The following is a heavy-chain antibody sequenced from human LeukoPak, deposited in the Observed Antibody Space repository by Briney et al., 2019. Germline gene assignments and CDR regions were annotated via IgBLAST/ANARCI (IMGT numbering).Heavy chain of an antibody. CDR2: IYADGRT. CDR1: GITVNNEY. CDR3: VRSVFS. D-gene: IGHD2-8*01. Sequence: GGSLRLSCAASGITVNNEYMYWVRQAPGRGLECVSLIYADGRTFYADSVKGRFTISRDNSRNTLDLQMDSLRAEDTAVYFCVRSVFSWGQGTRVTVSS. J-gene: IGHJ5*02. V-gene: IGHV3-66*01.